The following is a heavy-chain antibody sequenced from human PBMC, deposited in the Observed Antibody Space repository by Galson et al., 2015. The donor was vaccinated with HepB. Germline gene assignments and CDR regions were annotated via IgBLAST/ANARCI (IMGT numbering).Heavy chain of an antibody. CDR3: ARDRAAMVRGVMDY. V-gene: IGHV3-30*03. J-gene: IGHJ4*02. CDR2: ISYDGSNK. Sequence: SLRLSCAASGFTFSSYGMHWVRQAPGKGLEWVAVISYDGSNKYHADSVKGRFTISRDNSKNTLYLQMNSLRAEDTAVYYCARDRAAMVRGVMDYWGQGTLVTVSS. CDR1: GFTFSSYG. D-gene: IGHD3-10*01.